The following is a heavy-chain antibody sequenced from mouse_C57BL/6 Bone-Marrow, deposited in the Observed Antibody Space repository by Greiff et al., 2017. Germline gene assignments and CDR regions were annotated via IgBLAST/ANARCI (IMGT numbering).Heavy chain of an antibody. D-gene: IGHD3-3*01. Sequence: VKLKQPGAELVKPGASVKMSCKASGYTFTSYWITWVKQRPGQGLEWIGDIYPGSGSTNYNEKFKSKATLSVDTSSSTAYMQLSSLTSEDSAVYYCAREGLQGYAMDYWGQGTSVTVSS. V-gene: IGHV1-55*01. CDR3: AREGLQGYAMDY. CDR2: IYPGSGST. J-gene: IGHJ4*01. CDR1: GYTFTSYW.